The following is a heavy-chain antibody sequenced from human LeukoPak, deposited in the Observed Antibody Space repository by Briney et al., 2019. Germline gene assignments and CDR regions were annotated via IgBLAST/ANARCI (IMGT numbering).Heavy chain of an antibody. V-gene: IGHV1-69*04. CDR2: IIPMLSIA. Sequence: SVKVSCKASGGTFSSYPISWVRQAPGQGLEWMGRIIPMLSIADYAQNFRGRVTITADKSTSTAYMQLSSLRSEDTAVYYCARGRVSGYDYWGQGTLVTVSS. D-gene: IGHD3-22*01. CDR1: GGTFSSYP. CDR3: ARGRVSGYDY. J-gene: IGHJ4*02.